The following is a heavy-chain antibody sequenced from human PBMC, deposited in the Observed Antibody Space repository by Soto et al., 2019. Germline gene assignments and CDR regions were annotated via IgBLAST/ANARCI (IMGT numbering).Heavy chain of an antibody. CDR2: ISHDGSNQ. CDR1: VFTLRTCG. Sequence: GGSLRLSCVASVFTLRTCGMHWVRQAPSKGLEWVAVISHDGSNQFYAESVKGRFTISRDNSKNMLYLQMNSLRADDSAVYFCAKDSSAAFDYWGQGTVVTVSS. V-gene: IGHV3-30*18. CDR3: AKDSSAAFDY. D-gene: IGHD6-25*01. J-gene: IGHJ4*02.